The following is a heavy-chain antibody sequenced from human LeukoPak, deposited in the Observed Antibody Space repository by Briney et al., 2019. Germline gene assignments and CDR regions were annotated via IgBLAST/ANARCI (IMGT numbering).Heavy chain of an antibody. J-gene: IGHJ4*02. V-gene: IGHV4-59*12. D-gene: IGHD5-18*01. CDR2: IYYSGST. CDR1: GGSISSYY. Sequence: PSETLSLTCTVSGGSISSYYWSWIRQPPGKGLEWIGYIYYSGSTNYNPSLKSRVTISVDTSKNQFSLKLSSVTAADTAVYYCARGRYTAMDLDYWGQGTPVTVSS. CDR3: ARGRYTAMDLDY.